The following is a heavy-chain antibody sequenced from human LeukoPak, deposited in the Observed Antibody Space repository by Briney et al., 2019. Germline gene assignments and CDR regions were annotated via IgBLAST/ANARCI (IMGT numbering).Heavy chain of an antibody. Sequence: PGGSLGLSCAASGFTFSSYAMSWVRQAPGKGLEWVSAISGSGGSTYYADSVKGRFTISRDNSKNTLYLQMNSLRAEDTAVYYCAKGTDILTGYYFDYWGQGTLVTVSS. CDR3: AKGTDILTGYYFDY. CDR1: GFTFSSYA. CDR2: ISGSGGST. J-gene: IGHJ4*02. V-gene: IGHV3-23*01. D-gene: IGHD3-9*01.